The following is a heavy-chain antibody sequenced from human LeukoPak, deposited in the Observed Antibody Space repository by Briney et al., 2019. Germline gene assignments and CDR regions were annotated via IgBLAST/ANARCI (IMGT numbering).Heavy chain of an antibody. J-gene: IGHJ6*02. CDR3: ARAYLTPYYYYGMDV. CDR2: INPNSGGT. D-gene: IGHD2/OR15-2a*01. Sequence: ASVKVSCEASGYTFTGYYMHWVRQAPGQGLEWMGWINPNSGGTNYAQKFQGRVTMTRDTSISTAYIELSRLRSDDTAVYYCARAYLTPYYYYGMDVWGQGTTVTVSS. V-gene: IGHV1-2*02. CDR1: GYTFTGYY.